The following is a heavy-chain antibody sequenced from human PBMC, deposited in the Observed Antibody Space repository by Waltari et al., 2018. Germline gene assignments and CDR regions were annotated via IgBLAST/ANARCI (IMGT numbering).Heavy chain of an antibody. D-gene: IGHD3-22*01. CDR2: VYYSGST. CDR1: GGSISSSSYY. J-gene: IGHJ5*02. V-gene: IGHV4-39*07. CDR3: ARARTRLFHWFDP. Sequence: QLQLQESGPGLVKPSETLSLTCTVSGGSISSSSYYWGWIRQPPGKGLEGIGSVYYSGSTYYNPSLKSRVTISVDTSKNQFSLKLSSVTAADTAVYYCARARTRLFHWFDPWGQGTLVTVSS.